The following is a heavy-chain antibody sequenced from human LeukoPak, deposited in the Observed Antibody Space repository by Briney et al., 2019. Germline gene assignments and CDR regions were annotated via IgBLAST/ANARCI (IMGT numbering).Heavy chain of an antibody. V-gene: IGHV1-3*03. J-gene: IGHJ4*02. CDR3: ARGYYDSSGLNFDY. D-gene: IGHD3-22*01. CDR2: INAGNGNT. Sequence: ASVKVSCKASGYTFTSYAMHWVRQAPGQRLEWMGWINAGNGNTKYSQEFQGRVTITRDTSASTAYMELSSLRSEDVAVYYCARGYYDSSGLNFDYWGQGTLVTVSS. CDR1: GYTFTSYA.